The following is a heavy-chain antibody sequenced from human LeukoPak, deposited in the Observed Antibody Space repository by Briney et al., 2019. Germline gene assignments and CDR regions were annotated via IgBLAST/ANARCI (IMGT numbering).Heavy chain of an antibody. V-gene: IGHV3-7*04. CDR1: GFTFSSYW. D-gene: IGHD5-24*01. J-gene: IGHJ4*02. Sequence: GGSLPRSCAASGFTFSSYWMSWVRQAPGKGLEWVANIKQDGGEKYYVDSVKGRFTISRDNAKNSLYLQMNSLRPEDTAVYYCAGRGDGNLYYFDHWGQGTLVTASS. CDR3: AGRGDGNLYYFDH. CDR2: IKQDGGEK.